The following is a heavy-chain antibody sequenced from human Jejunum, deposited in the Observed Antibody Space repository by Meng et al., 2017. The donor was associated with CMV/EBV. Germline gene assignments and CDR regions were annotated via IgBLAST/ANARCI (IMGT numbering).Heavy chain of an antibody. CDR1: A. CDR2: IIPIIGSA. Sequence: AISWVRQAPGQGLEWMGGIIPIIGSANYAQKFQGRVTITADKSTSTAYMELSSLRSEDTAVYYCAKGTPAATIGLYFYYYDMDVWGQGTTVTVSS. V-gene: IGHV1-69*06. CDR3: AKGTPAATIGLYFYYYDMDV. D-gene: IGHD1-26*01. J-gene: IGHJ6*01.